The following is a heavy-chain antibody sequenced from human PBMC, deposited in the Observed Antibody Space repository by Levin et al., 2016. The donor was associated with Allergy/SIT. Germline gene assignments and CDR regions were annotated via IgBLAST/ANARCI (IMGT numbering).Heavy chain of an antibody. J-gene: IGHJ1*01. CDR2: ISGSGGST. CDR3: AKLEAVAADEYFQH. V-gene: IGHV3-23*01. Sequence: GGSLRLSCATSGFTFSRYDMSWVRQAPGKGLQWVAVISGSGGSTFYADSVKGRFTLSRDNSKDTVYLQMDRLSAEDTAVYYCAKLEAVAADEYFQHWGQGTLVTVSS. D-gene: IGHD6-19*01. CDR1: GFTFSRYD.